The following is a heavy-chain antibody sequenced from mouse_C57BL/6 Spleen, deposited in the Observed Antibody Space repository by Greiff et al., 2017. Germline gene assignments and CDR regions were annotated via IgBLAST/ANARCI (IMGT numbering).Heavy chain of an antibody. CDR1: GYTFTDYE. CDR2: IDPETGGT. CDR3: TTVITTVDWYFDV. Sequence: QVQLQQSGAELVRPGASVTLSCKASGYTFTDYEMHWVKQTPVHGLEWIGAIDPETGGTAYNQKFKGKAILTADKSSSTAYMELRSLTSEDSAVYYCTTVITTVDWYFDVWGTGTTVTVSS. D-gene: IGHD1-1*01. J-gene: IGHJ1*03. V-gene: IGHV1-15*01.